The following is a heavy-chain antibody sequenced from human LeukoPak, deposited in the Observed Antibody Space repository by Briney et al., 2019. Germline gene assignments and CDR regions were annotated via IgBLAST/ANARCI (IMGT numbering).Heavy chain of an antibody. J-gene: IGHJ4*02. Sequence: GGSLRLSCAASGFSFKSYGMHWIRQTPGKGLEWVAVAWYDEKNRAYADSVKGRFIISRDNSEETLYLQMNSLRAEDTAVYYCANLYSSGWYPNDYWGQGTLVTVSS. D-gene: IGHD6-19*01. CDR1: GFSFKSYG. CDR3: ANLYSSGWYPNDY. V-gene: IGHV3-33*06. CDR2: AWYDEKNR.